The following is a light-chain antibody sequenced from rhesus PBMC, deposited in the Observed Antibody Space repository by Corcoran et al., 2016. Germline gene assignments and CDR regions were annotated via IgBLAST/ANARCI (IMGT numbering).Light chain of an antibody. CDR1: ENVNNY. V-gene: IGKV1-74*01. CDR3: QQGYDTPFS. Sequence: DIQMTQSPSSLSASVGDRVTITCRASENVNNYLNWYQQKPGKAPKFLISQASTLQSGVPSSFTGSGSGTDYTFTISSLQPEDVATYYCQQGYDTPFSFGPGTKVDLK. CDR2: QAS. J-gene: IGKJ3*01.